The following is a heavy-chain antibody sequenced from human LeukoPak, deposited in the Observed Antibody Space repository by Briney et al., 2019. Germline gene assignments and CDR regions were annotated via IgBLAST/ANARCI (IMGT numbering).Heavy chain of an antibody. CDR1: GGSVSSYY. CDR2: IYYSGST. J-gene: IGHJ4*02. V-gene: IGHV4-59*02. Sequence: SETLSLTCTVSGGSVSSYYWSWIRQPPGKGLEWIGYIYYSGSTYYNPSLKSRVTISVDTSKNQFSLKLSSVTAADTAVYYCARDPTRYCSGGSCYFYWGQGTLVTVSS. CDR3: ARDPTRYCSGGSCYFY. D-gene: IGHD2-15*01.